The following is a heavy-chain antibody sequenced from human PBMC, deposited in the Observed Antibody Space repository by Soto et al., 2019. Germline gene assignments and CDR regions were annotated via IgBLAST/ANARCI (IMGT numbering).Heavy chain of an antibody. J-gene: IGHJ6*02. V-gene: IGHV3-23*01. CDR1: GFTFSSYA. CDR2: ISGSGGST. D-gene: IGHD5-18*01. Sequence: GGSLRLSCAASGFTFSSYAMSWVRQAPGKGLEWVSAISGSGGSTYYADSVKGRFTISRDNSKNTLYLQMNSLRAEDTAVYYCAREWIQLWSAYYCYGMDVWGQGTTVTVSS. CDR3: AREWIQLWSAYYCYGMDV.